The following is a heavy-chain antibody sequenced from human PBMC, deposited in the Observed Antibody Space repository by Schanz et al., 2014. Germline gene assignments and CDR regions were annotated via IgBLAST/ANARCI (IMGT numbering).Heavy chain of an antibody. CDR1: NYIFTKYY. CDR3: VTEHRMESGTWAKAFDI. J-gene: IGHJ3*02. Sequence: QVQLVQSGAEVKKPGASVKLSCKASNYIFTKYYIHCVRQAPGQGLEWMGLINPYDDTIDYAKKFQGRFTMTRDTSTTTVYMELSSLRSDDTAMYYCVTEHRMESGTWAKAFDIWGQGTWVTVSS. CDR2: INPYDDTI. D-gene: IGHD3-3*01. V-gene: IGHV1-46*01.